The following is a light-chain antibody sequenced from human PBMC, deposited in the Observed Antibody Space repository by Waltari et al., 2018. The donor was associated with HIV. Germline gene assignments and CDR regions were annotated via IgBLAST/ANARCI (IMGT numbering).Light chain of an antibody. CDR1: TSHIGSNY. Sequence: SVLTQPPSASGTPGQRVTISCSGSTSHIGSNYVSWYQHLPGTAPKLLIHRNDQRPSGVPDRFSASTSGTSASLAISGLRSEDEADYYCVAWDDSLRGVLFGGGTKVAVL. J-gene: IGLJ2*01. CDR3: VAWDDSLRGVL. CDR2: RND. V-gene: IGLV1-47*01.